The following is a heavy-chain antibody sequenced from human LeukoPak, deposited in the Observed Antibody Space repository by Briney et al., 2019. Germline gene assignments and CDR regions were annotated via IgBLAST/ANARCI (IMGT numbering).Heavy chain of an antibody. Sequence: PGGSLRLSCAASGFTFSSYWMSWVRQAPGKGLEWVANIKQDGSEKYYVDSVKGRFTISRDNAKNSLYLQMNSLRAEDTAVYYCARGASGYYHNDAFDIWGQGTMVTVSS. D-gene: IGHD3-22*01. CDR2: IKQDGSEK. CDR1: GFTFSSYW. J-gene: IGHJ3*02. V-gene: IGHV3-7*02. CDR3: ARGASGYYHNDAFDI.